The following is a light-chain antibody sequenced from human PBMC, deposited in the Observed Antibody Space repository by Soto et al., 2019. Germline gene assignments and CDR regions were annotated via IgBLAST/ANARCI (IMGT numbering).Light chain of an antibody. Sequence: DIQMTQSPSTLSASVGARVTITCRASQSISTWLAWYQQKPGKAPNLLIYQASRLESGVPSRFSGGGSGTEFALTISSLQPDDFATYYCQEYNTYSRTFGQGTKVDI. J-gene: IGKJ1*01. CDR3: QEYNTYSRT. V-gene: IGKV1-5*03. CDR2: QAS. CDR1: QSISTW.